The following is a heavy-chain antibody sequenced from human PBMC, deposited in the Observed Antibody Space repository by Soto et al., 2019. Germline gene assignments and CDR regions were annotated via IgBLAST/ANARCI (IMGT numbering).Heavy chain of an antibody. D-gene: IGHD3-3*01. Sequence: EVQLLESGGGLVQPGGSLRLSCAASGFTFSSYAMSWVRQAPGKGLEWVSGMSGSGGTAYYGDSGKGRFTISRDNSKQTLYLQMNSLRAEDTALYYCAKGPIFGVENIYDYWGQGTLVTVSS. CDR2: MSGSGGTA. J-gene: IGHJ4*02. CDR3: AKGPIFGVENIYDY. CDR1: GFTFSSYA. V-gene: IGHV3-23*01.